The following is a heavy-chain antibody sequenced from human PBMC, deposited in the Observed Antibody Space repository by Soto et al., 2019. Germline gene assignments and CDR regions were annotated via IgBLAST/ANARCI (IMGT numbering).Heavy chain of an antibody. CDR3: ARGRKRYGDPGEDAFDI. J-gene: IGHJ3*02. V-gene: IGHV3-74*01. CDR1: GFTFSSYW. D-gene: IGHD4-17*01. Sequence: EVQLVESGGGLVQPGGSLRLSCAASGFTFSSYWMHWVRQAPGKGLVWVSRINSDGSSTSHADSVKGRFTISRDNAKNTLYLQMDSLRAEDTAVYYCARGRKRYGDPGEDAFDIWGQGSMVTVSS. CDR2: INSDGSST.